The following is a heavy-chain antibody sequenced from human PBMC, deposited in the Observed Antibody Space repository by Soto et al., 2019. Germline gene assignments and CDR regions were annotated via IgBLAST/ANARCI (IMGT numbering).Heavy chain of an antibody. CDR1: GFTFSSYA. CDR2: MSGTGGST. J-gene: IGHJ4*02. CDR3: AKAGFSSGWSPSYFDY. D-gene: IGHD6-19*01. Sequence: EVQLLESGGGLVQPGRSLRLSCAASGFTFSSYAMNWVRQAPGKGLEWVSAMSGTGGSTYYADSVKGRFTISRDNSKNTLYLQMPSLRVEDTAVFYCAKAGFSSGWSPSYFDYWGQGTLVTVSS. V-gene: IGHV3-23*01.